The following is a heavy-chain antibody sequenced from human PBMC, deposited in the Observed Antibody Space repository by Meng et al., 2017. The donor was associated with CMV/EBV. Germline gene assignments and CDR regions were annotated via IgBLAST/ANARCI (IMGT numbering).Heavy chain of an antibody. CDR3: AKDFNYLGSLYYFDY. D-gene: IGHD4-11*01. J-gene: IGHJ4*02. CDR2: IGTAGDT. CDR1: GFTFSSYD. Sequence: GGSLRLSCAACGFTFSSYDMHWVRQATGKGLEWVSAIGTAGDTYYPGSVKGQLTISRENAKNSLYLQMNSLRAGDTAVYYCAKDFNYLGSLYYFDYWGQGTLVTVSS. V-gene: IGHV3-13*03.